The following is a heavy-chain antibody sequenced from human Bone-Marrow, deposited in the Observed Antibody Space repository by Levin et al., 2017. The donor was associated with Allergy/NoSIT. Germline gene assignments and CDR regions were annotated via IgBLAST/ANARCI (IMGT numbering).Heavy chain of an antibody. CDR3: ARDDVVATNH. D-gene: IGHD5-12*01. CDR2: IHSGGRK. CDR1: GFTISTNY. J-gene: IGHJ4*02. V-gene: IGHV3-66*01. Sequence: GGSLRLSCAASGFTISTNYMSWVRQVPGKGLEWVSIIHSGGRKNYADSVKGRFTISRDNYNNTLYLQMSSLRGEDTAIYYCARDDVVATNHWGQGTLVIVSS.